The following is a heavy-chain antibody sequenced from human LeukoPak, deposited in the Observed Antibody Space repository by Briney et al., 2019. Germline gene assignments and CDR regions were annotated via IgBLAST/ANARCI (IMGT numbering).Heavy chain of an antibody. CDR1: GYTFTSYG. V-gene: IGHV1-18*01. J-gene: IGHJ4*02. CDR3: ARRSSSWYDGWSGYFDY. D-gene: IGHD6-13*01. Sequence: ASVKVSCKASGYTFTSYGISWVRQAPGQGLEWMGWISAYNGNTNYAQKLQGRVTMTTDTSTSTAYMELRSLRSDDTAVYYCARRSSSWYDGWSGYFDYWGQGTLVTVSS. CDR2: ISAYNGNT.